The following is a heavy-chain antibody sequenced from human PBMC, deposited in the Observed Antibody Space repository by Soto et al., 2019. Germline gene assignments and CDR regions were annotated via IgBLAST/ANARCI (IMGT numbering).Heavy chain of an antibody. J-gene: IGHJ5*02. CDR1: GGSLSGYY. V-gene: IGHV4-34*01. CDR3: ARHRTGSRGVGL. Sequence: QVQLQQWGAGLLKPSETLSRICGVYGGSLSGYYWIWIRQSPGRGLESIGETNSSGSTQYNPSLRSRVTISIDTSKHQFSLRLKSVTAAATAVYYCARHRTGSRGVGLWGQGMVVTVSS. CDR2: TNSSGST. D-gene: IGHD1-1*01.